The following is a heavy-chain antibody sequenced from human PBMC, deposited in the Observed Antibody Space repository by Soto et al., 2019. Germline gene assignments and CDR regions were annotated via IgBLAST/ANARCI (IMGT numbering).Heavy chain of an antibody. V-gene: IGHV4-39*01. Sequence: QLQLQESGPGLVKPSETLSLTCTVSGGSISSSTYYWGWIRQPPGKGLEWIGNIYYSGSTYYNPSLKSRVTTSLDTSKNQFSLKLSSVTAADTAVYYCATITVAGTPYYYMGVWGRGTTVTVSS. CDR1: GGSISSSTYY. J-gene: IGHJ6*03. CDR2: IYYSGST. D-gene: IGHD6-19*01. CDR3: ATITVAGTPYYYMGV.